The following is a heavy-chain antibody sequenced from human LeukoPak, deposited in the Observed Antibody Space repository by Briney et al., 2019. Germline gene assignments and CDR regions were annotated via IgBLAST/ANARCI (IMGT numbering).Heavy chain of an antibody. V-gene: IGHV1-8*01. J-gene: IGHJ2*01. CDR2: LNPHSGNT. CDR3: ARDEGDYGGNGPHWYFDL. D-gene: IGHD4-23*01. CDR1: GNTFTTYD. Sequence: RASVKVSCKVSGNTFTTYDINWVRQATGQGPEWMGWLNPHSGNTGYAQKFQGRVTITTDESTSTAYMELSSLRSEDTVVYYCARDEGDYGGNGPHWYFDLWGRGTLVTVSS.